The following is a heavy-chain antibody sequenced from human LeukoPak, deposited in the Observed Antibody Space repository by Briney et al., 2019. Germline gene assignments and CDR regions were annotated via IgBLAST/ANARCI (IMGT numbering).Heavy chain of an antibody. D-gene: IGHD2-21*01. V-gene: IGHV4-39*01. CDR2: IYYGGTT. J-gene: IGHJ4*02. Sequence: SETLSLXCTVXXXXVXSSDSYWVWVRQPPGKGLEWVGSIYYGGTTHYNPSLKSRVTVSVDTSKNQFSLSLTSVTAADTAVYYCARRGLVVVPLWGQGTLVTVSS. CDR1: XXXVXSSDSY. CDR3: ARRGLVVVPL.